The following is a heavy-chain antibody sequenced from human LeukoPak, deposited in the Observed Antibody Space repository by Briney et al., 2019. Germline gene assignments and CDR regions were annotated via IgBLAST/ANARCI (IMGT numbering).Heavy chain of an antibody. J-gene: IGHJ5*02. D-gene: IGHD2-8*02. CDR2: ISGDAGSI. Sequence: GGSLRLSCAASGFTFSSYAMSWVRQAPGKGLEWVSAISGDAGSIYNADSAKGRFTISRDNSKNTLYLQMNSLRADDTAVYYCAKSMPGGSQGVDHWGQGTLVTVSS. CDR1: GFTFSSYA. V-gene: IGHV3-23*01. CDR3: AKSMPGGSQGVDH.